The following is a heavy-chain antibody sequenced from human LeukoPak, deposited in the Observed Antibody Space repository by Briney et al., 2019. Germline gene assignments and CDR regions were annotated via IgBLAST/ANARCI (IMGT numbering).Heavy chain of an antibody. D-gene: IGHD2-21*02. CDR3: VREGNELLSKNFDY. CDR1: GFAFTCYY. J-gene: IGHJ4*02. Sequence: ASVKVSCKSSGFAFTCYYIHWVRQGPGQGLEWVGYINPHSGGTSSPQKFQGRVTMTTAPSISAAYMEVSSPISDDTAMYYCVREGNELLSKNFDYWGQGTLVTVSS. V-gene: IGHV1-2*02. CDR2: INPHSGGT.